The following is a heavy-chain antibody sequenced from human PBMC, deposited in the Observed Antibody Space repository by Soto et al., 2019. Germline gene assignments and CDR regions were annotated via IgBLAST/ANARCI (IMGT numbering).Heavy chain of an antibody. CDR1: GGSFSGYY. CDR2: INHSGST. D-gene: IGHD3-3*02. V-gene: IGHV4-34*01. J-gene: IGHJ4*02. CDR3: ARGHQTYSIKAFDY. Sequence: QVQLQQWGAGLLKTSETLSLTCAVYGGSFSGYYWSWIRKPPGKGLEWIGEINHSGSTNYNPSLKSRVTISVDTSKNQFSLKLSSVTAADTAVYYCARGHQTYSIKAFDYCGQGTLVTVSS.